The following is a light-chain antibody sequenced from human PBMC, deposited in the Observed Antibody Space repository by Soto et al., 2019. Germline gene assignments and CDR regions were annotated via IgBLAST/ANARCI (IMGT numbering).Light chain of an antibody. CDR2: STS. V-gene: IGKV1-17*01. CDR1: QGIGTD. Sequence: DIQMTQSPSSLSASVGDRVTITCRASQGIGTDLGWYRQKPGRAPERLIYSTSSLQSGVPSRFSGSGSGTEFTLTISSLQPDDFATYYCQQYNSYWTFGQGTKVDI. CDR3: QQYNSYWT. J-gene: IGKJ1*01.